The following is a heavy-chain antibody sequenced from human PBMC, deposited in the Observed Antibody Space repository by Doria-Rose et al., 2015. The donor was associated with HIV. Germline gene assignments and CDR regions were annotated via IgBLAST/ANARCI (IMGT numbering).Heavy chain of an antibody. CDR2: IYYSGTT. CDR3: EKQAVNWFDP. Sequence: QVQLQESGPGLVKPSETLSLTCTVSGGSVASGTPYWDWIRQTPGKGLEWIGTIYYSGTTYYNPSLRGRVTISLHTSKNQYSLKLISVTAADTGVYYCEKQAVNWFDPWGQGTLVTVSS. V-gene: IGHV4-39*01. D-gene: IGHD6-25*01. J-gene: IGHJ5*02. CDR1: GGSVASGTPY.